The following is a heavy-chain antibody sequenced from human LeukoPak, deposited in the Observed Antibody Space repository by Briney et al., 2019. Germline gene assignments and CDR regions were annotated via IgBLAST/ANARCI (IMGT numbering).Heavy chain of an antibody. CDR1: GGSISSYY. J-gene: IGHJ4*02. Sequence: SKTLSLTCTVSGGSISSYYWSWIRQPPGKGLEWIGYIYYSVSTNYNPSLKSRATMSVDTSKNQFSLRLSSVTAADTAVYYCTRWDSSSSSFDYWGQGTLVTVSS. V-gene: IGHV4-59*12. CDR3: TRWDSSSSSFDY. CDR2: IYYSVST. D-gene: IGHD6-6*01.